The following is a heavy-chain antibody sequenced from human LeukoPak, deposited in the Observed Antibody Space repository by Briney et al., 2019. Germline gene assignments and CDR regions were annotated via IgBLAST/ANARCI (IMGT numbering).Heavy chain of an antibody. Sequence: GGSLRLSCTASGFTFRNTWMSWVRQAPGKGLEWVGRIKSTPDGATTAYAAPVKGRFTISRDDSKNTLSLQITSLKTEDTAVYYCTTLFPSSGSYWAGNYFDYWGQGTLVTVSS. CDR3: TTLFPSSGSYWAGNYFDY. CDR1: GFTFRNTW. CDR2: IKSTPDGATT. J-gene: IGHJ4*02. V-gene: IGHV3-15*01. D-gene: IGHD3-10*01.